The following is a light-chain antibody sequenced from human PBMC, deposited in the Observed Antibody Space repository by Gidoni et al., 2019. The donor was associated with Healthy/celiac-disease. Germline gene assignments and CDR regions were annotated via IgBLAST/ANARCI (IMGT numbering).Light chain of an antibody. CDR3: QQYDNPFT. CDR2: DAS. J-gene: IGKJ4*01. Sequence: LSASVGDRVNITCQASQDISNYLNWYQQKPGKAPKLLIYDASNLETGVPSRFSGSGSGTDFTFTISSLQPEDIATYYCQQYDNPFTFGGGTKVEIK. CDR1: QDISNY. V-gene: IGKV1-33*01.